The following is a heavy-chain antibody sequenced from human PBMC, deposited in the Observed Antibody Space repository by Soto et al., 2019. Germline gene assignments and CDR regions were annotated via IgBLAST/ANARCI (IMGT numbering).Heavy chain of an antibody. CDR3: AAIAVAGDLHY. D-gene: IGHD6-19*01. V-gene: IGHV1-2*04. J-gene: IGHJ4*02. Sequence: TVRGYNTVLVRQATGQGLEWMGWINPNSGGTNYAQKFQGWVTMTRDTSISTAYMELSRLRSDDTAVYYCAAIAVAGDLHYWCQGILVSVS. CDR1: TVRGYN. CDR2: INPNSGGT.